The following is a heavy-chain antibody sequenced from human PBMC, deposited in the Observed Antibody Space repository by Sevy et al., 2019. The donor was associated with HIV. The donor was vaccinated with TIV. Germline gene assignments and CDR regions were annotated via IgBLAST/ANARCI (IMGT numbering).Heavy chain of an antibody. CDR1: GFTFSSYA. J-gene: IGHJ4*02. CDR2: ISGSGGST. CDR3: AKDLHPLYGSGSYFDY. V-gene: IGHV3-23*01. Sequence: GGSLRLSCAASGFTFSSYAMSWVRQAPGKGLEWVSAISGSGGSTYYADSVKGRFTISRDNSKNTLYLQMNSLRAEDTAVYYCAKDLHPLYGSGSYFDYWGQGTLVTVSS. D-gene: IGHD3-10*01.